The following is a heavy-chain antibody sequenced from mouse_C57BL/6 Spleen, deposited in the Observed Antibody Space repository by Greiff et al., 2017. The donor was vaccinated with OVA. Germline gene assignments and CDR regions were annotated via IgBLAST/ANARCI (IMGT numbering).Heavy chain of an antibody. CDR2: IDPETGGT. V-gene: IGHV1-15*01. D-gene: IGHD1-1*01. CDR3: TRYLITTVVAYYFDY. CDR1: GYTFTDYE. J-gene: IGHJ2*01. Sequence: VQLQQSGAELVRPGASVTLSCKASGYTFTDYEMHWVKQTPVHGLEWIGAIDPETGGTAYNQKFKGKAILTADKSSSTAYMELRSLTSEVSAVYYCTRYLITTVVAYYFDYWGQGTTLTVSS.